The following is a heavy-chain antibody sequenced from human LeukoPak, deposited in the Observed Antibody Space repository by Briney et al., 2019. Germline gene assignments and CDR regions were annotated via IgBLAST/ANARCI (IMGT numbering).Heavy chain of an antibody. J-gene: IGHJ4*02. V-gene: IGHV4-34*01. D-gene: IGHD6-13*01. CDR3: ARRGRIAAASYFDY. CDR1: GGSFSGYY. Sequence: SETLSLTCAVYGGSFSGYYWSWIRQPPGKGLEWIGEINHSGSTNYNPSLKSRVTISVDTSKNQFSLKLSSVTAADTAVYYCARRGRIAAASYFDYWGQGTLVTVSS. CDR2: INHSGST.